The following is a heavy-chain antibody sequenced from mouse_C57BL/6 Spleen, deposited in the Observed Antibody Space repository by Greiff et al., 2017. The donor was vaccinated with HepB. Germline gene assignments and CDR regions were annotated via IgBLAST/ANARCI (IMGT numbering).Heavy chain of an antibody. Sequence: EVNVVESGEGLVKPGGSLKLSCAASGFTFSSYAMSWVRQTPEKRLEWVAYISSGGDYIYYADTVKGRFTISRDNARNTLYLQMSSLKSEDTAMYYCTRALTGIFDYWGQGTTLTVSS. CDR3: TRALTGIFDY. J-gene: IGHJ2*01. CDR2: ISSGGDYI. D-gene: IGHD4-1*01. V-gene: IGHV5-9-1*02. CDR1: GFTFSSYA.